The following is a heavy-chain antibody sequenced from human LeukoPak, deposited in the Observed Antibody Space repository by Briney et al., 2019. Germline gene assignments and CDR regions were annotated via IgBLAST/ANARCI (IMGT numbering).Heavy chain of an antibody. J-gene: IGHJ4*02. V-gene: IGHV3-23*01. CDR2: ISGSGGST. CDR3: AKQPAWELLLPFDY. CDR1: GFTFSSYA. Sequence: GGSLRLSCAASGFTFSSYAMSWVRQAPGKGLEWVSAISGSGGSTYYADSVKGRFPISRDNSKNTLYLQMNSLRAEDTAVYYCAKQPAWELLLPFDYWGQGTLVTVSS. D-gene: IGHD1-26*01.